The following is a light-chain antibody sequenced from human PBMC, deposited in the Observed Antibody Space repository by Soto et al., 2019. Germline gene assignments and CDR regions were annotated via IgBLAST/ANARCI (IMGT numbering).Light chain of an antibody. CDR1: RSDVGGYHY. CDR2: DVN. V-gene: IGLV2-11*01. J-gene: IGLJ3*02. Sequence: QSVLTQPRSVSGSPGQSVSIYCTGTRSDVGGYHYVSWYQHHPGKAPEFIIHDVNKRPSGVPDRFSGSKSGNTASLTISGLQAEDEAEYYCGSYGGSYNLVFGGGTKLTVL. CDR3: GSYGGSYNLV.